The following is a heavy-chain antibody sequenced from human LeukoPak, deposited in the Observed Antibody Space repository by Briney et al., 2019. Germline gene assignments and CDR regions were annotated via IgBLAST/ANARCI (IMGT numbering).Heavy chain of an antibody. D-gene: IGHD7-27*01. CDR1: GGSISSGNYY. Sequence: SETLSLTCTVSGGSISSGNYYWSWIRRRPGTGLEWTGYIYYTGSTYYNPSLKSRVTISVDTSKNQFSLELNSMTAADAAVYYCAREKPSVGNDAFDIWGQGTMVTVSS. CDR3: AREKPSVGNDAFDI. V-gene: IGHV4-31*03. CDR2: IYYTGST. J-gene: IGHJ3*02.